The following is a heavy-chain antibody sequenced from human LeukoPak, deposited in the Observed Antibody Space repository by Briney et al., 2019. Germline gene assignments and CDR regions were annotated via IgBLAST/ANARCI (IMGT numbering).Heavy chain of an antibody. Sequence: SETLSLTCAVYGGSFSGYYWSWIRQPPGKGLEWIGEINHSGSTNYNPSLKSRVTISVDTSKNQFSLKLSSVTAADTAVYYCARGVKSGLDHYGSGSQTSYFDYWGQGTLVTVSS. CDR1: GGSFSGYY. J-gene: IGHJ4*02. CDR2: INHSGST. D-gene: IGHD3-10*01. V-gene: IGHV4-34*01. CDR3: ARGVKSGLDHYGSGSQTSYFDY.